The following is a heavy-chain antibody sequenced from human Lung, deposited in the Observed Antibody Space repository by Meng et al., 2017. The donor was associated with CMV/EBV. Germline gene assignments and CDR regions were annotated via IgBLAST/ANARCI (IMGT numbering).Heavy chain of an antibody. D-gene: IGHD3-10*01. Sequence: GSIRSSSYYWGSIRQPPGKGLEWIGSIYYSGSTYYNPSLKSRVTISVDTSKNQFSLKLSSVTAADTAVYYCARRQGDYYGSGLLFDYWGQGTLVTVSS. V-gene: IGHV4-39*01. CDR2: IYYSGST. CDR1: GSIRSSSYY. CDR3: ARRQGDYYGSGLLFDY. J-gene: IGHJ4*02.